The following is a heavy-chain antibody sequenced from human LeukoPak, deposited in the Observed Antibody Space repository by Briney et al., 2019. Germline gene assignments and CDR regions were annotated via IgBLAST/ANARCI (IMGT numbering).Heavy chain of an antibody. J-gene: IGHJ4*02. V-gene: IGHV3-23*01. CDR2: ISGSGDNT. D-gene: IGHD3-10*01. CDR1: GFTFSNFW. CDR3: TKDFRGSGYFFDY. Sequence: PGGSLRLSCTASGFTFSNFWMSWVRQAPGKGLEWVSAISGSGDNTFYAGSVRGRFTISRDNSKNTLYLQMDSLRAEDTAIYYCTKDFRGSGYFFDYWGQGTPVTVSS.